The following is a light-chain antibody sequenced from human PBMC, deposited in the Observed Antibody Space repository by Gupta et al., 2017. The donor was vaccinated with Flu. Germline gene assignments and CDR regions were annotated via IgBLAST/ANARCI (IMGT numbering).Light chain of an antibody. CDR1: EDVSGF. Sequence: GDRVTITCRASEDVSGFLAWYQQKPGKAPKFLIYAASSLQSGVPTRFSGSGSGTDFSLIISSLQSEDFATYYCHQSFSYPRTFGEGTKVEIK. CDR2: AAS. CDR3: HQSFSYPRT. J-gene: IGKJ4*01. V-gene: IGKV1-8*01.